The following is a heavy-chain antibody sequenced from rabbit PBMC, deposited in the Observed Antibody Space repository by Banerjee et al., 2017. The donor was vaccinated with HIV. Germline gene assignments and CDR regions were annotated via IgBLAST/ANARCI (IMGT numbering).Heavy chain of an antibody. D-gene: IGHD4-1*01. CDR3: ARDLAGVIGWNFGW. V-gene: IGHV1S40*01. Sequence: QSLEETGGGLVQPEGSLTLTCKASGFDISNYNMQWVRQAPGKGLELIACMDSSSGSTWYASWAKGRFTISKTSSTTVTLQMTSLTAADTATYFCARDLAGVIGWNFGWWGPGTLVTVS. J-gene: IGHJ6*01. CDR2: MDSSSGST. CDR1: GFDISNYN.